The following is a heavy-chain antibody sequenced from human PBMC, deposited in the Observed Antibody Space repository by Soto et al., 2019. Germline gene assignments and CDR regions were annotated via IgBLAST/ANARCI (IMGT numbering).Heavy chain of an antibody. CDR2: ISYDGSNK. Sequence: GGSLRLSCAASGFTFSSYAMHWVRQAPGKGLEWVAVISYDGSNKYYADSVKGRFTISRDNSKNTLYLQMNSLRAEDTAVYYCARDAYDGNSEWGQGTLVTVSS. CDR1: GFTFSSYA. CDR3: ARDAYDGNSE. J-gene: IGHJ4*02. D-gene: IGHD3-10*01. V-gene: IGHV3-30-3*01.